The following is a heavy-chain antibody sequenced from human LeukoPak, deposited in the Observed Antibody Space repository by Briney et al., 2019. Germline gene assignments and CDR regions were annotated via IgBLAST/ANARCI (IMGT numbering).Heavy chain of an antibody. CDR3: ARRSGSTNDY. J-gene: IGHJ4*02. CDR1: GLIVSSNY. Sequence: GGSLRLSCAASGLIVSSNYMSWVRQAPGKGLEWVSVIYTSGATYYADSVKGRFTISRDNSKNTLYLQMNSLRAEDTAVYYCARRSGSTNDYWGQGALVTVSS. V-gene: IGHV3-53*01. CDR2: IYTSGAT. D-gene: IGHD1-26*01.